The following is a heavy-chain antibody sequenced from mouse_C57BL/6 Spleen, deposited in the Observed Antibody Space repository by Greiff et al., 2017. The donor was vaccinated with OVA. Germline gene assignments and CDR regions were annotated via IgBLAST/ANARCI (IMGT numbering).Heavy chain of an antibody. CDR2: INPNNGGT. CDR1: GYTFTDYY. J-gene: IGHJ2*01. D-gene: IGHD2-1*01. CDR3: ARVELLFDY. Sequence: VQLQQSGPELVKPGASVKISCKASGYTFTDYYMNWVKQSHGKSLEWIGDINPNNGGTSYNQKFKGKATLTVDKSSSTAYMELRSLTSEDSAVYYCARVELLFDYWGQGTTLTVSS. V-gene: IGHV1-26*01.